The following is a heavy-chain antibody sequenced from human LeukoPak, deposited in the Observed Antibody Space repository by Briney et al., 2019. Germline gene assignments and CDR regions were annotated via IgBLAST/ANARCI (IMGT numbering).Heavy chain of an antibody. V-gene: IGHV1-46*01. CDR1: GYTFTSYY. CDR2: INPSGGST. CDR3: ARTLGVFSRLDY. J-gene: IGHJ4*02. D-gene: IGHD3-16*01. Sequence: ASVKVSCKASGYTFTSYYMHWVRQAPGQGLEWMGIINPSGGSTSYAQKFQGRVTMTRDMSTSTVYMELSSLRSEDTAAYYCARTLGVFSRLDYWGQGTLVTVSS.